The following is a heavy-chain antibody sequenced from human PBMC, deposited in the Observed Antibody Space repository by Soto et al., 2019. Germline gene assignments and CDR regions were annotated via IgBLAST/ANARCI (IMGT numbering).Heavy chain of an antibody. Sequence: GGSLRLSCAASGFTFSSYWMHWVRQAPGKGLVWVSRINSDGITTTHADSVKGRFTISRDNARNTLYLQMNSLRAEDTAEYYCAAGYNYGFYYWGQGTLVTVSS. CDR2: INSDGITT. J-gene: IGHJ4*02. D-gene: IGHD5-18*01. CDR1: GFTFSSYW. CDR3: AAGYNYGFYY. V-gene: IGHV3-74*01.